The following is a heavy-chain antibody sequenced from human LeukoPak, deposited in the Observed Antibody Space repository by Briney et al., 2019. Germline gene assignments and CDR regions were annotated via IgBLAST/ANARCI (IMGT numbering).Heavy chain of an antibody. J-gene: IGHJ4*02. V-gene: IGHV3-48*03. CDR1: GFTFSSYE. Sequence: GGSLRLSCIASGFTFSSYEMSWVRQAPGKGLEWVSYISSSSGIFYADSVKGRFTISRDNAKNSLYLQMNSLRAEDTAVCYCARGLSYWGQGTLVTVSS. CDR2: ISSSSGI. CDR3: ARGLSY.